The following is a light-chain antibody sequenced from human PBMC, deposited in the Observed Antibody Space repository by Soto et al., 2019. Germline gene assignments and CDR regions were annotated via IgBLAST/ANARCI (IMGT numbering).Light chain of an antibody. CDR2: FAS. Sequence: DSQMTQSPSSLSASVGDRVTITFRASETIDTYLNWYQQKPGKAPRLLIYFASSLQSGVPVRFSGSGSGTEFTLTISSLQREDFATYFCQQDYNFPRTFGLGTKVDIK. CDR3: QQDYNFPRT. J-gene: IGKJ1*01. CDR1: ETIDTY. V-gene: IGKV1-39*01.